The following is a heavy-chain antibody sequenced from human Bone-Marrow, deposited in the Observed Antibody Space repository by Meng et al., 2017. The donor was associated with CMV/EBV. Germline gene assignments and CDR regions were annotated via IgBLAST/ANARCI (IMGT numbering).Heavy chain of an antibody. J-gene: IGHJ6*02. Sequence: GGSLRLSCAASGFTFDDYAMHWVRQAPGKGLERVSGISGNTGFIGYADSVKGRFTISRDNAKKTLSLQMNTLRAEDTALYYCAKGGGERVTFDAMDVWGQGTMVTVSS. CDR1: GFTFDDYA. CDR2: ISGNTGFI. CDR3: AKGGGERVTFDAMDV. V-gene: IGHV3-9*01. D-gene: IGHD2-21*02.